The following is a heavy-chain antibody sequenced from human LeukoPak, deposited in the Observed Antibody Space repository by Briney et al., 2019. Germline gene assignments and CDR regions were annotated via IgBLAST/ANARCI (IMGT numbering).Heavy chain of an antibody. J-gene: IGHJ2*01. V-gene: IGHV3-7*01. CDR2: IKREGSEK. Sequence: GGSLRLSCAASGFTFSSSWMSWVRQAPGRGLERVANIKREGSEKYYVDSVKGRLTISRDNGKNSLDLQLNSLRAEDTAVYYCARTPADWYFDLWGRGTLVTVSS. CDR3: ARTPADWYFDL. CDR1: GFTFSSSW.